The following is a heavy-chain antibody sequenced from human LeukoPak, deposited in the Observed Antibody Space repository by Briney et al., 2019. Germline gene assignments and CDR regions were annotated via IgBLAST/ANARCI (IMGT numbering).Heavy chain of an antibody. CDR2: INPNSGGT. Sequence: ASVKVSCKASGYTFTGYYMHWVRQAPGQGLEWMGWINPNSGGTNYAQKFQGRVTMTRDTSTSTVYMEPSSLRSEDTAVYYCARGSSVTIDYWGQGTLVTVSS. CDR3: ARGSSVTIDY. V-gene: IGHV1-2*02. J-gene: IGHJ4*02. CDR1: GYTFTGYY. D-gene: IGHD4-17*01.